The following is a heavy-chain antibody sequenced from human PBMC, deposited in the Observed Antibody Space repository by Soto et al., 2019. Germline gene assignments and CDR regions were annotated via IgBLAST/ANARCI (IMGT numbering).Heavy chain of an antibody. J-gene: IGHJ5*02. CDR3: TKNNDNSRSNWFDP. D-gene: IGHD1-20*01. V-gene: IGHV3-9*01. CDR1: GFSFDDYA. Sequence: EGQLVESGGGLVQPGRSLRLSCVASGFSFDDYAMHWVRQAPGKGLEWVSGISWDSYNIVYADSVKGRFTISRDNTKNSLYLQMKSLRADDTALYYCTKNNDNSRSNWFDPWGQGTLVTVSS. CDR2: ISWDSYNI.